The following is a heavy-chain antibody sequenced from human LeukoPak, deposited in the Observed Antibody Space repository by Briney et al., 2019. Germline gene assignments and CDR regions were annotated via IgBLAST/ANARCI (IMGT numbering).Heavy chain of an antibody. CDR3: AKDPDSGWYYYFDY. CDR2: IKQDGSEK. D-gene: IGHD6-19*01. J-gene: IGHJ4*02. CDR1: GFMFSSYW. V-gene: IGHV3-7*03. Sequence: GGSLRLSCAASGFMFSSYWMSWVRQAPGKGLEWVANIKQDGSEKYYVDSVKGRFTISRDNAKNSLYLQMNSLRAGDTAVYYCAKDPDSGWYYYFDYWGQGTLVTVSS.